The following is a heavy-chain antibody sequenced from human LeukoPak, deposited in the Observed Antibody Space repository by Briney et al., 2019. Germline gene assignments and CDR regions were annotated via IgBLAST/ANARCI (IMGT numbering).Heavy chain of an antibody. V-gene: IGHV3-9*01. CDR2: IGWNSGSI. D-gene: IGHD1-1*01. CDR1: GFTFDDYA. J-gene: IGHJ4*02. Sequence: GGSLRLPCAASGFTFDDYAMHWVRQTPGKGLEWVSGIGWNSGSINYADSVKGRFTISRDNAKNSLYLQMNSLRAEDTAVYYCAKDRQRTGTTRDFDYWGQGTLVTVSS. CDR3: AKDRQRTGTTRDFDY.